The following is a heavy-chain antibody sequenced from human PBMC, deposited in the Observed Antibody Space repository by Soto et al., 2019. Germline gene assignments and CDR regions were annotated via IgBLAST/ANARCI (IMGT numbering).Heavy chain of an antibody. CDR3: ATLVHYPDAFDI. CDR2: IIPILGIA. Sequence: QVQLVQSGAEVKKPGSSVKVSCKASGGTFSSYTISWVRQAPGQGLEWMGRIIPILGIANYAQKFQGRVTITADKSTSTAYMELRSLRSEDTAVYYCATLVHYPDAFDIWGQGTMVTVSS. D-gene: IGHD1-26*01. V-gene: IGHV1-69*02. J-gene: IGHJ3*02. CDR1: GGTFSSYT.